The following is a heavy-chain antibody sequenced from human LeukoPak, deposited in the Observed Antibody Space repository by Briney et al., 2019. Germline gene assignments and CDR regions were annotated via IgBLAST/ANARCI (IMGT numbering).Heavy chain of an antibody. Sequence: GGSLRLSCAASGFTFSSYDMHWVRHATGKGLEWVSAIGSAGDTYYPGSVKGRFIISRENAKNSLYLQMNSLRAGDTAVYYCARWLNYSDAFDIWGQGTMVTVSS. CDR1: GFTFSSYD. J-gene: IGHJ3*02. CDR3: ARWLNYSDAFDI. CDR2: IGSAGDT. V-gene: IGHV3-13*01. D-gene: IGHD3-10*01.